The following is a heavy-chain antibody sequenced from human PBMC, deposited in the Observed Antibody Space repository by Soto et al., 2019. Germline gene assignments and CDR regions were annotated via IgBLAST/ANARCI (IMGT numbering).Heavy chain of an antibody. D-gene: IGHD6-19*01. V-gene: IGHV3-48*02. CDR1: GFTFSSYS. J-gene: IGHJ6*02. CDR3: ARQRVVAGMYYYYYGMDV. Sequence: PGGSLRLSCAASGFTFSSYSMNWVRQAPGKGLEWVSYISSSSSTIYYADSVKGRFTISRDNAKNSLYLQMNSLRDEDTAVYYCARQRVVAGMYYYYYGMDVWGQGTTVTVSS. CDR2: ISSSSSTI.